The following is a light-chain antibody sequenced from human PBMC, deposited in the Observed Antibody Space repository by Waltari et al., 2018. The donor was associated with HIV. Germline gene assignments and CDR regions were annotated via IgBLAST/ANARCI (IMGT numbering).Light chain of an antibody. J-gene: IGLJ3*02. CDR3: QAWDSSTGV. CDR2: QDS. V-gene: IGLV3-1*01. Sequence: SYAMTQPPSVSVSPGQTASIPSSGDELGDKSDYWYQQKPGQSPVLVIYQDSKRPSGFPGRFSCANSGNTATLTISGTQAMDEADYYCQAWDSSTGVFGGGTKLTVL. CDR1: ELGDKS.